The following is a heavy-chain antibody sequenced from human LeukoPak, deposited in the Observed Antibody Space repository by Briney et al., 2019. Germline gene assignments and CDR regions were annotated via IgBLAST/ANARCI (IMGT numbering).Heavy chain of an antibody. CDR2: IWYDGSNK. V-gene: IGHV3-33*01. Sequence: GRSLRLSCAASGFTLSSYGMHWVRQAPGKGLEWVAVIWYDGSNKYYAASVTGRFTISRDNSKNTLYLQMNSLRAEDTAGYYCALGDILSGNAFVYWGQGTLVTVSS. D-gene: IGHD3-9*01. J-gene: IGHJ4*02. CDR1: GFTLSSYG. CDR3: ALGDILSGNAFVY.